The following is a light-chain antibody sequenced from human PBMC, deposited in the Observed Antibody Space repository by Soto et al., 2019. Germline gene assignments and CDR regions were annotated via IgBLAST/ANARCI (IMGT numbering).Light chain of an antibody. CDR1: QSVSSSY. CDR3: QHYGSSPYT. CDR2: GAS. Sequence: EIVLTQSPGTLSVSPGERATLSCRASQSVSSSYIAWYQQKPGQAPRLLIYGASSRATGIPDRFSGSGSGTDFTLTISRLEPEDFAVYYCQHYGSSPYTFGQGTKLEIK. J-gene: IGKJ2*01. V-gene: IGKV3-20*01.